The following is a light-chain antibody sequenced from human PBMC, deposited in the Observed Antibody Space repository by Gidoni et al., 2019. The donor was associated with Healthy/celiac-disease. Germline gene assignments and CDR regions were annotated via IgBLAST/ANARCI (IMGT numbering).Light chain of an antibody. J-gene: IGLJ3*02. CDR3: YSTDSSGNHGWV. CDR1: ALPKKY. CDR2: EDS. V-gene: IGLV3-10*01. Sequence: SYELTQPPSVSVSTGQTARITCSGDALPKKYAYWYQQKSGQAPVMVIYEDSKRPSGIPERFSGSSSGTMATLTISGAQVEDEADYYCYSTDSSGNHGWVFGGGTKLTVL.